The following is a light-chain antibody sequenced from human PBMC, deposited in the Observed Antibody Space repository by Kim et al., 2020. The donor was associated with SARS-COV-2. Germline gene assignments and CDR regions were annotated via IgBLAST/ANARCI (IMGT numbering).Light chain of an antibody. J-gene: IGLJ3*02. CDR3: QVWDRSTNRV. CDR2: YDT. CDR1: NIGSKS. V-gene: IGLV3-21*04. Sequence: VAAGKTARSTGGGENIGSKSVHWDQQRPGRAPVVVIFYDTGRPSGVPERFSGSNSGDTATLTISWVEAGDEADYYCQVWDRSTNRVFGGGTQLTVL.